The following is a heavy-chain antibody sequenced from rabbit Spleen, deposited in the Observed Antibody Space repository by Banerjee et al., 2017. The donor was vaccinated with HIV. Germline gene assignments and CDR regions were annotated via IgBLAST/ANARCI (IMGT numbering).Heavy chain of an antibody. CDR1: GFSLSNYY. Sequence: QQQLVDSGGGLVQPGGSLALTCKASGFSLSNYYVMCWVRQAPGKGLEWIGCINTGSGSAYYASWVNGRFPISKTSSTVDLKMTSLTAADTATYFCARDLYSSGRGYYDLWGPGTLVTVS. J-gene: IGHJ4*01. CDR3: ARDLYSSGRGYYDL. V-gene: IGHV1S36*01. D-gene: IGHD1-1*01. CDR2: INTGSGSA.